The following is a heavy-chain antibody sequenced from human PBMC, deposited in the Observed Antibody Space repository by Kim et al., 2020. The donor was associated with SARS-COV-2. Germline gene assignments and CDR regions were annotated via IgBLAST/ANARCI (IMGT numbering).Heavy chain of an antibody. CDR1: GGSISSSSYY. V-gene: IGHV4-39*01. CDR3: AHQGAVGATFPLLAPFDY. Sequence: SETLSLTCTVSGGSISSSSYYWGWIRQPPGKGLEWIGSIYYSGSTYYNPSLKSRVTISVDTSKNQFSLKLSSVTAADTAVYYCAHQGAVGATFPLLAPFDYWGQGTLVTVSS. D-gene: IGHD1-26*01. CDR2: IYYSGST. J-gene: IGHJ4*02.